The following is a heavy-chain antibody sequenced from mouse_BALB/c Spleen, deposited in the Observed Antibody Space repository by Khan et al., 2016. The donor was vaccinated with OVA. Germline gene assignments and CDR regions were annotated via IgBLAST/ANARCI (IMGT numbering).Heavy chain of an antibody. CDR2: INTETGEP. CDR3: ATSNPFYAMDY. V-gene: IGHV9-2-1*01. J-gene: IGHJ4*01. Sequence: QIQLVQSGPELKKPGETVKISCKASGYSFTDYSMHWVKQAPGKGLKWMGWINTETGEPTYADDFKGRFAFSLETSVSTAYLQINNRKNEDTATYFCATSNPFYAMDYWGQGTSVTVSS. CDR1: GYSFTDYS. D-gene: IGHD4-1*01.